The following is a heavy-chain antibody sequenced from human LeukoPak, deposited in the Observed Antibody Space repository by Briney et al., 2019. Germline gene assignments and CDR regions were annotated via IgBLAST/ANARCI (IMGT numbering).Heavy chain of an antibody. CDR1: GGSFSGYY. V-gene: IGHV4-34*01. J-gene: IGHJ4*02. D-gene: IGHD3-10*01. CDR3: ARRRDRQMVRGVMKYYFDY. Sequence: PSETLSLTCAVYGGSFSGYYWSWIRQPPGKGLEWIGEINHSGSTNYNPSLKSRVTISVDTSKNQFSLKLSSVTAADTAVYYCARRRDRQMVRGVMKYYFDYWGQGTLVTVSS. CDR2: INHSGST.